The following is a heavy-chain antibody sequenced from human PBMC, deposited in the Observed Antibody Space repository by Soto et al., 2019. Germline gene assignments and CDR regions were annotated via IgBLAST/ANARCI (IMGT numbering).Heavy chain of an antibody. J-gene: IGHJ3*02. CDR3: AKETHCGGGSCYYPDAFDI. V-gene: IGHV3-9*01. D-gene: IGHD2-15*01. CDR1: GFTFDDYA. CDR2: ISWNSGSI. Sequence: GGSLRLSCAVFGFTFDDYAMHWVRQAPGKGLEWVSGISWNSGSIGYADSVKGRFTISRDNAKNSLYLQMNSLRAEDTALYYCAKETHCGGGSCYYPDAFDIWGQGTMVTVSS.